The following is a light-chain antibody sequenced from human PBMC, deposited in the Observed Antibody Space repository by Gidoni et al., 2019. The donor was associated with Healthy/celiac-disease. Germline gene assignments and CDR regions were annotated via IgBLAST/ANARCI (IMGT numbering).Light chain of an antibody. J-gene: IGLJ3*02. Sequence: QSAMPQPPSVSQPPRPGVTISCSGSNSNIGNSAVNWYQQLPGQAPKLLIYSDGLLPSGVADRFSGSKSGTSASLDISGLQSEDEADYYCAAWDDSLNGWVFGGGTKLTVL. CDR2: SDG. V-gene: IGLV1-36*01. CDR3: AAWDDSLNGWV. CDR1: NSNIGNSA.